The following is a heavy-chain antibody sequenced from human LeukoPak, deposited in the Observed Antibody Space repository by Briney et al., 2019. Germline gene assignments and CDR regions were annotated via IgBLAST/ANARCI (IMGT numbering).Heavy chain of an antibody. CDR2: IIPIFGTA. J-gene: IGHJ4*02. CDR1: GGTFSSYA. D-gene: IGHD1-26*01. Sequence: GSSVKVSCKASGGTFSSYAISWVRQAPGQGLEWMGGIIPIFGTANYAQKFQGRVTITTDESTSTAYMEPSSLRSEDTALYYCAGYSGSYRGFDYWGQGTLVTVSS. CDR3: AGYSGSYRGFDY. V-gene: IGHV1-69*05.